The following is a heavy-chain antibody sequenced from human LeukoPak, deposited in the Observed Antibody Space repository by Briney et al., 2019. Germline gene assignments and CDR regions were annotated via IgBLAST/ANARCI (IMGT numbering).Heavy chain of an antibody. V-gene: IGHV3-48*01. CDR1: GFTISTYT. Sequence: TGGSLRLSCAASGFTISTYTRNWVRQAPGKGLEWVSYISSSTSTISYADSVKGRFTISRDNAKNSLYLQMNSLRAAETAVYYCARVVPDDYNNRLDGWGKGTPVTVSS. J-gene: IGHJ6*04. CDR3: ARVVPDDYNNRLDG. CDR2: ISSSTSTI. D-gene: IGHD5-24*01.